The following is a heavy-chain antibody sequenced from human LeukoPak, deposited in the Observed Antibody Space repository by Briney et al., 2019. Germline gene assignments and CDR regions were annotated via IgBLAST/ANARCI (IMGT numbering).Heavy chain of an antibody. V-gene: IGHV1-24*01. CDR3: ATGVLRYSPLGFDP. CDR1: GYTLTELS. CDR2: FDPEDGET. D-gene: IGHD3-9*01. J-gene: IGHJ5*02. Sequence: ASVKVSCKVSGYTLTELSMHWVRQAPGKGLEWMGGFDPEDGETIYAQKFQGRVTMTEDTSTDTAYMELSSLRSEDTVVYYCATGVLRYSPLGFDPWGQGTLVTVSS.